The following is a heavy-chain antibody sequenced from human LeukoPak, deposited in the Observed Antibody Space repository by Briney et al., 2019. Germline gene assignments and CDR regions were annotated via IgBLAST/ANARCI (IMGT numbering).Heavy chain of an antibody. D-gene: IGHD3-10*01. V-gene: IGHV1-2*02. CDR2: INPNSGGT. CDR1: GYTFTGYY. Sequence: ASVKVSCKASGYTFTGYYMHWVRQAPGQGLEWMGWINPNSGGTNYAQKFQGRVTMTRDTSISTAYMELSRLRSDDTAVYYCARESRFTMVRGVTDYWGQGTPVTVSS. J-gene: IGHJ4*02. CDR3: ARESRFTMVRGVTDY.